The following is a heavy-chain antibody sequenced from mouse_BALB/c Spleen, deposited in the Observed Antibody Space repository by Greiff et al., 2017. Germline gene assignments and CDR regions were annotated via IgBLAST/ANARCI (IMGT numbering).Heavy chain of an antibody. D-gene: IGHD1-1*01. J-gene: IGHJ2*01. V-gene: IGHV1-63*02. Sequence: VQVVESGAELVRPGTSVKISCKASGYTFTNYWLGWVKQRPGHGLEWIGDIYPGGGYTNYNEKFKGKATLTADTSSSTAYMQLSSLTSEDSAVYFCARDYGSSYYFDYWGQGTTLTVSS. CDR3: ARDYGSSYYFDY. CDR2: IYPGGGYT. CDR1: GYTFTNYW.